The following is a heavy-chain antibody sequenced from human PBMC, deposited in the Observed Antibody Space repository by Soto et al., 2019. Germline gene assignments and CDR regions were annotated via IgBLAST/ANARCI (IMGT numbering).Heavy chain of an antibody. J-gene: IGHJ4*02. Sequence: SETLSLTCTVSGASVGRDDYYWSWIRQQPGKGLEWIGYIYYSGSTYYNPSLKSRVTISVDTSKNQFSLKLSSVTAADTAVYYCAREDQGDYYGSGSYPSFDYWGQGTLVTVSS. CDR1: GASVGRDDYY. V-gene: IGHV4-30-4*08. CDR3: AREDQGDYYGSGSYPSFDY. CDR2: IYYSGST. D-gene: IGHD3-10*01.